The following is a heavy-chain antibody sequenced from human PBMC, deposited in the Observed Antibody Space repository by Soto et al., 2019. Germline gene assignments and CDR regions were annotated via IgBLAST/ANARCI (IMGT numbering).Heavy chain of an antibody. CDR1: GITFNNFA. D-gene: IGHD3-3*01. V-gene: IGHV3-23*01. CDR3: AKDIGRSFGNGYYIDY. CDR2: IIANSVNP. Sequence: VELLESGGGLVQPGGPLSLPFVASGITFNNFAMTWSRLAPGKGLGWFSPIIANSVNPYYADSVKGRFTISRDNTKSTVYLHMSGLSAEDTALYYCAKDIGRSFGNGYYIDYWGQGTQVTVSS. J-gene: IGHJ4*02.